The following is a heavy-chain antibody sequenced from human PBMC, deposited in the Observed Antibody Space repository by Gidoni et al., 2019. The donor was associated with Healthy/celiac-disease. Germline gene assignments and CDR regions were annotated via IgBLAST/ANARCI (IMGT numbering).Heavy chain of an antibody. D-gene: IGHD6-13*01. CDR1: GFTFSSYA. Sequence: EVQLLESGGGLVQPGGSLRLSCAASGFTFSSYAMSWVRQAPGKGLEWVSAISGSGGSTYYADSVKGRFTISRDNSKNTLYLQMNSLRAEDTAVYYCERHLAAAGTKIYYFDYWGQGTLVTVSS. CDR2: ISGSGGST. CDR3: ERHLAAAGTKIYYFDY. J-gene: IGHJ4*02. V-gene: IGHV3-23*01.